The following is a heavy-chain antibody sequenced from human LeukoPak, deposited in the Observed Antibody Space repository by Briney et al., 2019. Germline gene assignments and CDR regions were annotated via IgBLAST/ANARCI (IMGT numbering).Heavy chain of an antibody. CDR1: GGSISSYY. D-gene: IGHD4-11*01. Sequence: SETLSLTCTVSGGSISSYYWGWIRQPAGKGLEWIGRIYTSGSTNYNPSLKSRVTMSVDTSKNQFSLKLSSVTAADTAVYYCARDSRVTTETTLDYWGQGTLVTVSS. CDR3: ARDSRVTTETTLDY. CDR2: IYTSGST. J-gene: IGHJ4*02. V-gene: IGHV4-4*07.